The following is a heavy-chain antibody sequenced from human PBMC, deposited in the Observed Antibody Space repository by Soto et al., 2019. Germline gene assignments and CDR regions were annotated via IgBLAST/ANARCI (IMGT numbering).Heavy chain of an antibody. CDR2: ISSSSSYI. CDR1: GFTFSSYS. Sequence: EVQLVESGGGLVQPGGSLRLSCAASGFTFSSYSMNWVRQAPGKGLEWVSSISSSSSYIYYADSVKGRFTISRDNAKNSLYLQMNSLRAEDTAVYYCARDLWFGLYYYYGMDVWGQGTTVTVSS. V-gene: IGHV3-21*01. CDR3: ARDLWFGLYYYYGMDV. D-gene: IGHD3-10*01. J-gene: IGHJ6*02.